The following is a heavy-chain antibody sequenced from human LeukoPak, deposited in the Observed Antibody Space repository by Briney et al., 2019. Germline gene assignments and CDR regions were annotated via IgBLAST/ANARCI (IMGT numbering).Heavy chain of an antibody. J-gene: IGHJ4*02. V-gene: IGHV3-48*04. CDR2: ISSSSSTI. D-gene: IGHD6-19*01. Sequence: GGSLRLSCAASGFTFSSYSMNWVRQAPGKGLEWVSYISSSSSTIYYADSVKGRFTISRDNAKNSLYLQMNSLRAEDTALYHCARDSAPLIAVAGTGVDYWGQGTLVTVSS. CDR3: ARDSAPLIAVAGTGVDY. CDR1: GFTFSSYS.